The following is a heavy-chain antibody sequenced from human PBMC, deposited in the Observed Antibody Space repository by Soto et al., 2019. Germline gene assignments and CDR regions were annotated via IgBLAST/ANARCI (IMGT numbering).Heavy chain of an antibody. J-gene: IGHJ4*02. V-gene: IGHV3-74*03. CDR1: GITFISYW. Sequence: GGSLRLSCAASGITFISYWMHWVRQVPGKGLVWVAHINSDGSTTTYADSVKGRFTISRDNAKSTLDLQMNSPRAEDTAVYYCARGSVGANFDYWGQGTLVTVSS. D-gene: IGHD1-26*01. CDR2: INSDGSTT. CDR3: ARGSVGANFDY.